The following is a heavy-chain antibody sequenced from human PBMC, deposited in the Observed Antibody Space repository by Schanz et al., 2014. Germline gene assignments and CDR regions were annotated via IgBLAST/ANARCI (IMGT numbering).Heavy chain of an antibody. CDR3: ARKVVATIGGYYDN. Sequence: VQLLESGGGLVKPGGSLRLSCAASGFTFSSYGMHWVRQAPGKGLEWVAVIWYDGSNKYYADSVKGRFTISRDNSKNTLFLQMNSLRAEDTAVYYCARKVVATIGGYYDNWGQGTLVIVSS. D-gene: IGHD5-12*01. J-gene: IGHJ4*02. CDR1: GFTFSSYG. CDR2: IWYDGSNK. V-gene: IGHV3-33*01.